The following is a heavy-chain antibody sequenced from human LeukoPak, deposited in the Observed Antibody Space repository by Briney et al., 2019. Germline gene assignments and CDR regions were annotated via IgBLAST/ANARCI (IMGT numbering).Heavy chain of an antibody. V-gene: IGHV3-30*18. D-gene: IGHD1-26*01. J-gene: IGHJ4*02. CDR3: AKGHSGIYSQFDY. Sequence: PGRSLRLSCGASGFTFSSAGMDWVRQAPGKGLEWVAAISYDGSNKFYADSVKGRFTISRDNSKNTLYLQMNCLRTEDTAVYYCAKGHSGIYSQFDYWGQGALVTVSS. CDR2: ISYDGSNK. CDR1: GFTFSSAG.